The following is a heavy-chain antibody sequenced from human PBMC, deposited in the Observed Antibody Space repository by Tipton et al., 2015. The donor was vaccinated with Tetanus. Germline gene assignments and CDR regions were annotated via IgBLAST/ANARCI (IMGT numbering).Heavy chain of an antibody. J-gene: IGHJ4*02. CDR2: IYHSGST. CDR3: ARGISYCSGGSCYYPRYFDY. Sequence: TLSLTCAVSGGSISSGGYSWSWIRQPPGKGLEWIGYIYHSGSTYYNPSLKSRVTISVDTPKNQFSLKLSSVTAADTAVYYCARGISYCSGGSCYYPRYFDYWGQGTLVTVSS. D-gene: IGHD2-15*01. V-gene: IGHV4-30-2*01. CDR1: GGSISSGGYS.